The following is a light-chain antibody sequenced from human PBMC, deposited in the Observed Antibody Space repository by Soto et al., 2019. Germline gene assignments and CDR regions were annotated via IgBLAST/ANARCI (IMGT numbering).Light chain of an antibody. CDR1: QAISSY. J-gene: IGKJ4*01. Sequence: DIQLTQSPSFLSASVGDRVTITCRASQAISSYLAWYQQKPGKAPKLLIYDASTLQSGVPSRFSGSRSGTEFILTISSLQPEDFATYYCQQPNSYLTFGGGTKVEIK. CDR2: DAS. V-gene: IGKV1-9*01. CDR3: QQPNSYLT.